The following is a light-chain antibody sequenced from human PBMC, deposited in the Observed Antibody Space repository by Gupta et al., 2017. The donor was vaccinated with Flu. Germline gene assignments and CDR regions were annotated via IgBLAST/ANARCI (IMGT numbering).Light chain of an antibody. Sequence: HSVLTQPPSASGTPGQRVTISCSGSDTDIGRNPVHWYQQVPGTAPKLIIYVNDRRPSGVPDRFSGSKSGTSASLAISGLQSGDEAHYYCALWDDSLNGSWVFGGGTKLTVL. CDR1: DTDIGRNP. V-gene: IGLV1-44*01. CDR3: ALWDDSLNGSWV. CDR2: VND. J-gene: IGLJ3*02.